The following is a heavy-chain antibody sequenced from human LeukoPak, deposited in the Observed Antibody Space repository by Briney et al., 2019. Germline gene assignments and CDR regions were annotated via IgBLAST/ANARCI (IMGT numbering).Heavy chain of an antibody. CDR3: ARGSHSYYYYYGMDV. CDR1: GFTFISYW. V-gene: IGHV3-7*01. Sequence: GGSLRLSCEASGFTFISYWMSWVRQAPGKGLEWVANIKQDGSEKYYVDSVKGRFTISRDNAKNSLYLQMNSLRAEDTAVYYCARGSHSYYYYYGMDVWGQGTTVTVSS. D-gene: IGHD5-18*01. CDR2: IKQDGSEK. J-gene: IGHJ6*02.